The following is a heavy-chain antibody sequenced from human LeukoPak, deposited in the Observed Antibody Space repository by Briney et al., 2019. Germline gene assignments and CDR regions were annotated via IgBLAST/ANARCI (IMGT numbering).Heavy chain of an antibody. Sequence: GGSLRLSCAASGFTFSSSAMSWVRQAPGKGLEWVAAIWFDGSKTYYEDSVKGRFTISRDTSANTLFLQMNSLAAEDTAVYYCARATPYDWHFGLWGRGTLVIVSS. V-gene: IGHV3-33*02. CDR3: ARATPYDWHFGL. CDR1: GFTFSSSA. J-gene: IGHJ2*01. D-gene: IGHD4-17*01. CDR2: IWFDGSKT.